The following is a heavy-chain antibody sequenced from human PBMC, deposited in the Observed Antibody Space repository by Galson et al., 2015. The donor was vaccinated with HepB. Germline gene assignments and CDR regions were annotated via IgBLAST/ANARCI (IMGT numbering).Heavy chain of an antibody. Sequence: SLRLSGAASGFTFSDYYMSWIRQAPGKGLEWVSYISSSGSTIYYADSLKGRFTISRDNAKNSLYLQMNSLRAEDTAVYYCAKRAAAGKGYYYYGMDVWGQGTTVTVSS. CDR1: GFTFSDYY. D-gene: IGHD6-13*01. J-gene: IGHJ6*02. CDR3: AKRAAAGKGYYYYGMDV. CDR2: ISSSGSTI. V-gene: IGHV3-11*01.